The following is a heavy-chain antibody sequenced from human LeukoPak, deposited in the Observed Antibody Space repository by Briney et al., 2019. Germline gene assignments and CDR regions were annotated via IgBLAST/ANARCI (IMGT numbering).Heavy chain of an antibody. CDR1: GFTFSSYG. CDR3: ANARWGGLPGHYYFDY. V-gene: IGHV3-30*18. CDR2: ISSDGRNK. Sequence: GGCLRLACAVSGFTFSSYGIEWVRQARGKGLGWVAFISSDGRNKYYAHSVKDRVTSAIDKTKNTLYLQMNSLRAEHTAGYYCANARWGGLPGHYYFDYWGQGTLVTVSS. J-gene: IGHJ4*02. D-gene: IGHD3-16*01.